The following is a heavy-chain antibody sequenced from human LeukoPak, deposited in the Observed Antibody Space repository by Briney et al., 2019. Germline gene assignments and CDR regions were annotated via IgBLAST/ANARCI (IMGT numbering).Heavy chain of an antibody. D-gene: IGHD3-22*01. J-gene: IGHJ4*02. V-gene: IGHV3-30*02. CDR3: AKDRSYYDSSGYLIY. CDR1: GFTFSSYG. CDR2: IRYDGSNK. Sequence: PGGSLRLSCAASGFTFSSYGMHWVRQAPGKGLEWGAFIRYDGSNKYYADSVKGRFTISRDNSKNTLYLQMNSLRAEDTAVYYCAKDRSYYDSSGYLIYWGQGTLVTVSS.